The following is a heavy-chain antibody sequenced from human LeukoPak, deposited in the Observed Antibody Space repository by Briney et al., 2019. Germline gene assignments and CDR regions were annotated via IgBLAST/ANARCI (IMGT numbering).Heavy chain of an antibody. V-gene: IGHV3-73*01. D-gene: IGHD2-15*01. CDR3: TTDSSGY. J-gene: IGHJ4*02. CDR1: GFTFSGSG. Sequence: PGGSLRLSCAASGFTFSGSGMHWVRQASGEGLEWVGRIRSKANSYATAYAASVKGRFTISRDDSKNTAYLQMNSLKIEDTAAYYCTTDSSGYWGQGTLVTVSS. CDR2: IRSKANSYAT.